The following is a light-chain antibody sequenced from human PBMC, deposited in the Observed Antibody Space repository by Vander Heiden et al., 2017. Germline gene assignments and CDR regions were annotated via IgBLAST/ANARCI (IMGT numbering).Light chain of an antibody. J-gene: IGKJ2*01. Sequence: IQMTQSPSSVSASLGNGVTITCRASQGISSCLAWYQQKPGKPPKLLIYAASSLQSGVPSRFNGSGSGTDFTLTISSLQPEDFATYYCQQGNSFPRTFGQGTKLEIK. CDR1: QGISSC. CDR2: AAS. CDR3: QQGNSFPRT. V-gene: IGKV1-12*01.